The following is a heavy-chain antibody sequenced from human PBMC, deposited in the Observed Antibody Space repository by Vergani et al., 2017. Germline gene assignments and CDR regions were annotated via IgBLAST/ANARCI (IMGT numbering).Heavy chain of an antibody. V-gene: IGHV3-66*02. Sequence: EVQLVESGGGLVQPGGSLRLSCAASGFTVSYNYMSWVRQAPGKGLEWVSVIYSGGSTYYADSVKGRFTISRDNSRNTLYLQMNSLRGGDTAVYYWARDTELDVWGKGTTVTVSS. CDR2: IYSGGST. D-gene: IGHD2-2*02. CDR1: GFTVSYNY. J-gene: IGHJ6*04. CDR3: ARDTELDV.